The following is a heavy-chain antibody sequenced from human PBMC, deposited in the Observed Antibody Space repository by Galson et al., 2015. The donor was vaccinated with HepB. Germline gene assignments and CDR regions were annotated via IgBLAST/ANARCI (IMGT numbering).Heavy chain of an antibody. CDR1: GYSIDNYG. CDR3: ARYCASRNSYGMDV. CDR2: ISVYNGNR. Sequence: SVKVSCKASGYSIDNYGFIWVRQAPGQGLEWMGWISVYNGNRDYAQKVQDRVTMTTDRSMGSAYMELRSLRSDDTAVYYCARYCASRNSYGMDVWGQGTTVTVSS. J-gene: IGHJ6*02. D-gene: IGHD2-21*01. V-gene: IGHV1-18*04.